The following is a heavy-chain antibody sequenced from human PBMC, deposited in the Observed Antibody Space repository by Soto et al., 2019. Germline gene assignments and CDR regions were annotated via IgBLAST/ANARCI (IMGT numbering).Heavy chain of an antibody. Sequence: AAVKVSCKASGYTFTSYYMHWVRQAPGQGLEWMGIINPSGGSTSYAQKFQGRVTMTRDTSTSTVYMELSSLRSEDTAVYYCARGEFIEYSYGPGSGYWGQGTLVTVPS. CDR3: ARGEFIEYSYGPGSGY. D-gene: IGHD5-18*01. J-gene: IGHJ4*02. CDR1: GYTFTSYY. V-gene: IGHV1-46*01. CDR2: INPSGGST.